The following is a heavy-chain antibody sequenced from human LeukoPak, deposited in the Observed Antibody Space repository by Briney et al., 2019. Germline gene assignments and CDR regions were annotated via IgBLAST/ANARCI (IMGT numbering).Heavy chain of an antibody. Sequence: SETLSLTCAVSGGSISSGDYSWSWIRQPPGKGLEWIGYIYDSGSTYYNPSLKSRVTITVDRSKNQFSLKLTSVTAADTAVYYCARGSGYYDAFDIWGQGTMVTVSS. J-gene: IGHJ3*02. V-gene: IGHV4-30-2*01. D-gene: IGHD3-22*01. CDR3: ARGSGYYDAFDI. CDR2: IYDSGST. CDR1: GGSISSGDYS.